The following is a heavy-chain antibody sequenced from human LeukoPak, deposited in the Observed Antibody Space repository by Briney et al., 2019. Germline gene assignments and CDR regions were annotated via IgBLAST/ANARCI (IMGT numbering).Heavy chain of an antibody. V-gene: IGHV5-51*01. CDR1: GYTFSNYW. CDR2: IYPGDSDT. CDR3: ARLSSSLGPFDH. J-gene: IGHJ4*02. Sequence: GESPEISCKVSGYTFSNYWIGWVRQMPGKGLELMGIIYPGDSDTRNSPSFQGQVTISADKSINTAYVQWSRLEASDTAMYYCARLSSSLGPFDHWGQGTLVPVSS. D-gene: IGHD2/OR15-2a*01.